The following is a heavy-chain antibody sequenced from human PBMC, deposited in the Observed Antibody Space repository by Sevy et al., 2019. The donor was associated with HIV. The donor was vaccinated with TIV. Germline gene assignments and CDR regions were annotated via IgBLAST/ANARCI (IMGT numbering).Heavy chain of an antibody. D-gene: IGHD3-3*01. V-gene: IGHV3-13*01. CDR2: IGTAGDT. CDR1: GFTFSSYD. J-gene: IGHJ6*02. Sequence: GGSLRLSCAASGFTFSSYDMHWVRQATGKGLEWVSAIGTAGDTYYPGSVKGRFTISRENAKNSLYLQMNSLRAGDTAVYYCAREATPSNYDFWSGAYYYYGMDVWGQGTTVTVS. CDR3: AREATPSNYDFWSGAYYYYGMDV.